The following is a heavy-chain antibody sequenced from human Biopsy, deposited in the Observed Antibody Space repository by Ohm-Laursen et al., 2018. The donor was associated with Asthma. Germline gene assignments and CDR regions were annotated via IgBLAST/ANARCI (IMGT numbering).Heavy chain of an antibody. V-gene: IGHV1-3*01. J-gene: IGHJ3*01. CDR3: ARTYYDFLTGQVNDAFAL. Sequence: ATVKISCKASGYTFINYAIHWVRQAPGQRLEWMGWINAGNGNTKYSQKFQGRVTITRDTSASTAYMDLRSLRSEDTAMYYCARTYYDFLTGQVNDAFALWGQGTMVTVSS. D-gene: IGHD3-9*01. CDR2: INAGNGNT. CDR1: GYTFINYA.